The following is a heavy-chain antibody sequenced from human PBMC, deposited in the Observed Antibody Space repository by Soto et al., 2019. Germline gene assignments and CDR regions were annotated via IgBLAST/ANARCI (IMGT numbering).Heavy chain of an antibody. CDR3: ARRVRNLGQWYFDL. J-gene: IGHJ2*01. D-gene: IGHD1-7*01. Sequence: QVHLQESGPGLVKPSQTLSLTFSVSGGSVSSSDYYWSWIRQPPGKGLEWIGNIYYSGSTYYNPSLKSRVTISVDTSKNQFSLKLSSVTAADTAVYYCARRVRNLGQWYFDLWGRGTLVTVAS. CDR1: GGSVSSSDYY. CDR2: IYYSGST. V-gene: IGHV4-30-4*01.